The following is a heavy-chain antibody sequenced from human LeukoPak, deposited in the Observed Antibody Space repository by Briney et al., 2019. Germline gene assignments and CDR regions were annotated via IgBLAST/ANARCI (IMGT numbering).Heavy chain of an antibody. D-gene: IGHD3/OR15-3a*01. V-gene: IGHV3-30*03. J-gene: IGHJ3*02. Sequence: PGGSLRLSCAASGFTFSSYGMHWVRQAPGKGLEGVAVILYDGSNKYYADSVKGRFTISRDNSKNTLYLQMNSLRAEDTAVYYCARVGWTKTPHSHDAFDIWGQGTMVTVSS. CDR2: ILYDGSNK. CDR1: GFTFSSYG. CDR3: ARVGWTKTPHSHDAFDI.